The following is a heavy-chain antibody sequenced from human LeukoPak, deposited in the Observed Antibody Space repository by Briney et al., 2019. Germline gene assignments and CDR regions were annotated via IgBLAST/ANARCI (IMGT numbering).Heavy chain of an antibody. J-gene: IGHJ4*02. Sequence: GGSLRLSCAASGFTFRIYAMSWVRQAPGKGLEWVSSISSSSSYIYYADSVKGRFTISRDNARNSLYLQMNSLRAEDTAVYSCARLTVGATLAPLDYWGQGTLVTVSS. CDR3: ARLTVGATLAPLDY. V-gene: IGHV3-21*01. D-gene: IGHD1-26*01. CDR1: GFTFRIYA. CDR2: ISSSSSYI.